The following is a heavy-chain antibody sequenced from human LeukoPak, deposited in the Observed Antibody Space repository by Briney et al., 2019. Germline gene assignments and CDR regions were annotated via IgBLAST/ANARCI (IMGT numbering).Heavy chain of an antibody. V-gene: IGHV3-30*03. J-gene: IGHJ1*01. CDR2: ISYDGSNK. D-gene: IGHD6-6*01. CDR3: ATTIEYSSSSAEYFQH. Sequence: PGRSLRLSCAASGFTFSSYGMHWVRQAPGKGLEWVAVISYDGSNKYYADSVKGRFTVSRDNSKNTVYLQMNSLRAEDTAVYYCATTIEYSSSSAEYFQHWGQGTLVTVSS. CDR1: GFTFSSYG.